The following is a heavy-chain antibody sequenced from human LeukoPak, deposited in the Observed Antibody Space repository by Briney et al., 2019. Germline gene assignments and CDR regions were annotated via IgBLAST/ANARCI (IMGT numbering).Heavy chain of an antibody. D-gene: IGHD3-22*01. V-gene: IGHV5-51*01. CDR2: IHPGDSDT. CDR3: ARSVRYYYDSSGYYSGYFDY. CDR1: GYSFTNYW. Sequence: GESLKISCKGSGYSFTNYWIGWVRQMPGKGLEWMGIIHPGDSDTRYSPSFQGQVTISADKSISTAYLQWSILKASDTAMYYCARSVRYYYDSSGYYSGYFDYWGQGTLVTVSS. J-gene: IGHJ4*02.